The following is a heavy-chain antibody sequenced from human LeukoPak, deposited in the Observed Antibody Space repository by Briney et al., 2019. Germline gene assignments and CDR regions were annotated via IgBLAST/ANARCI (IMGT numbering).Heavy chain of an antibody. CDR1: GGSIRSNDYC. V-gene: IGHV4-39*01. CDR3: ARRALGKNWFDP. Sequence: SETLSLTCTVSGGSIRSNDYCWGWVRQPPGKGLEWIASITYSGSTYYNPSLRSRVTISVDTSKNQFSLKLTSATAADTAVYYCARRALGKNWFDPWGRGTLVTVSS. CDR2: ITYSGST. J-gene: IGHJ5*02. D-gene: IGHD1-26*01.